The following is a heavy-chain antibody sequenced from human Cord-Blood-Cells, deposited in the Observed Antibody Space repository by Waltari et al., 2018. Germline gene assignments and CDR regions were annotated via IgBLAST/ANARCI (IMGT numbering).Heavy chain of an antibody. V-gene: IGHV3-11*01. CDR1: GFTFSDYY. CDR2: ISSSGSTI. J-gene: IGHJ6*02. CDR3: ARDAEFRGGNLYYYYYGMDV. D-gene: IGHD2-15*01. Sequence: VQLVESGGGLVKPGGSLRLSCAASGFTFSDYYMSWIRQAPGKGLEWVSYISSSGSTIYYADSVKGRFTIPRDNAKNSLYLQMNSPRAEDTAVYYCARDAEFRGGNLYYYYYGMDVWGQGTTVTVSS.